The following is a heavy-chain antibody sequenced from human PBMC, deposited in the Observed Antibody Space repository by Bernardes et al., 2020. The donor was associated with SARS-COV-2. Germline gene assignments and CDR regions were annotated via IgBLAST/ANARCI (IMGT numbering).Heavy chain of an antibody. CDR1: GYSITNGFF. V-gene: IGHV4-38-2*02. D-gene: IGHD3-10*01. Sequence: SETLSLTCTVSGYSITNGFFWGWIRQPPGMGLEWLANNYFTGSTYYNPSLRSRVTTSVDTSKNQFSLKLSSVTAADTAVYYCARHQRAYGSGGIYYYYGMDVWGQGTTVTVSS. CDR2: NYFTGST. CDR3: ARHQRAYGSGGIYYYYGMDV. J-gene: IGHJ6*02.